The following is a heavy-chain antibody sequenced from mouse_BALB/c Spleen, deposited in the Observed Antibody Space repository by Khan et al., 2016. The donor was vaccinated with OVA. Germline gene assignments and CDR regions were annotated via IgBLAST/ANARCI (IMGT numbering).Heavy chain of an antibody. Sequence: LQESGPELVKPGALVKISCKASGYTFTSYDINWVKQRPGQGLEWIGWIYPGDGSTKYKEKFKGQATLTADKSSSTAYMQLSSLTSENSAVFFAARGELLRYLDYWGKGTTLTVSS. J-gene: IGHJ2*01. CDR1: GYTFTSYD. D-gene: IGHD1-1*01. CDR2: IYPGDGST. CDR3: ARGELLRYLDY. V-gene: IGHV1S33*01.